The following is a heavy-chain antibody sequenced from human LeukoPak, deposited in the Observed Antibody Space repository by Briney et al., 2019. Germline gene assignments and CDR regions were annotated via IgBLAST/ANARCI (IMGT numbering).Heavy chain of an antibody. J-gene: IGHJ4*02. CDR1: GFTFSSSW. CDR3: ARYRGGGDYDY. CDR2: IKQDGSDK. Sequence: PGGSLRLSCAVSGFTFSSSWMSWVRQAPGKGLDWVANIKQDGSDKYYVDSVKGRFTISRDNAKNSLYLQMNSLRAEDTAVYYCARYRGGGDYDYWGQGTLVTVSS. V-gene: IGHV3-7*02. D-gene: IGHD4-17*01.